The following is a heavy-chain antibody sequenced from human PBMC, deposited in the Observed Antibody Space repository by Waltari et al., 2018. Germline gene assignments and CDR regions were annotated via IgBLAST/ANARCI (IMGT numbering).Heavy chain of an antibody. J-gene: IGHJ4*02. CDR1: GFSFSASN. Sequence: EVQLVESGGGLVQPGGSLKLSCAAFGFSFSASNIHWVRQASGKGLGWIGRVRSEDRRFTGTYGAWMKGRVIITRDDSKNTAYLQMNSLKTEDTAVYYCSTTYSISFDYWGQGTVVTVSS. CDR3: STTYSISFDY. D-gene: IGHD6-6*01. CDR2: VRSEDRRFTG. V-gene: IGHV3-73*01.